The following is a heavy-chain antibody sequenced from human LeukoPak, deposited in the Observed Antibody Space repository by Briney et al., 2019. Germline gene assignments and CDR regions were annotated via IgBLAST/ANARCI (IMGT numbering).Heavy chain of an antibody. CDR2: ISSSSSTI. CDR1: GFTFSSYS. Sequence: GGSLRLSCAASGFTFSSYSMNWVRQAPGKGLEWVSYISSSSSTIYYADSVKGRFTISRDNAKNSLYLQMNSLRAEDTAVYYCARRNHDYGDYDIGPYGIDVWGQGTTVTVSS. CDR3: ARRNHDYGDYDIGPYGIDV. V-gene: IGHV3-48*01. J-gene: IGHJ6*02. D-gene: IGHD4-17*01.